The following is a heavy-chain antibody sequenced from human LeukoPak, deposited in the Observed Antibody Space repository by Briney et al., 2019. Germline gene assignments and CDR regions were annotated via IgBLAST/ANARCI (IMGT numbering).Heavy chain of an antibody. D-gene: IGHD2-8*02. CDR1: GGSFSGYY. V-gene: IGHV4-34*01. CDR3: ASVGYRLPRIQGGVAYRRYYGMDV. J-gene: IGHJ6*02. Sequence: SETLSLTCAVYGGSFSGYYWSWIRQPPGKGLEWIGEINHSGSTNYNPSLKSRVTISVDTSKNQFSLKLSSVTAADTAVYYCASVGYRLPRIQGGVAYRRYYGMDVWGQGTTVTVSS. CDR2: INHSGST.